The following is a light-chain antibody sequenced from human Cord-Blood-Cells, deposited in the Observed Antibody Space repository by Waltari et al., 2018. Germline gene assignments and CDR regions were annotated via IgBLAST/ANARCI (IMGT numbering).Light chain of an antibody. CDR2: AGS. J-gene: IGLJ3*02. V-gene: IGLV2-23*01. CDR3: CSYAGSSTLV. Sequence: QSALTQPASVSGSPGQSITISCTGTSSDVGSSNLVSWYQQHPGKAPKLLIYAGSKRPSGVSNRVAGSKSGNTASVTISGLQAEDEADYYCCSYAGSSTLVFGGGTKLTVL. CDR1: SSDVGSSNL.